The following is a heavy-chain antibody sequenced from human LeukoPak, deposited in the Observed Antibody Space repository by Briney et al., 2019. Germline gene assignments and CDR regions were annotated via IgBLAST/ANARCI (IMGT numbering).Heavy chain of an antibody. CDR2: IIPILDIT. Sequence: SVKVSCKASGGTFSRYGISWVRQAPGQGLEWMGRIIPILDITNYAQKFQGRVTFTADKSTSTAYMELSSLRSEDTAVYYCARDIVGGTYFDYWGQGTLVTVSS. CDR3: ARDIVGGTYFDY. D-gene: IGHD1-26*01. V-gene: IGHV1-69*04. CDR1: GGTFSRYG. J-gene: IGHJ4*02.